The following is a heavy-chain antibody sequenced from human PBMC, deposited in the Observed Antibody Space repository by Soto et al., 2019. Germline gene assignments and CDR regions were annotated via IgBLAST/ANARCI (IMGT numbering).Heavy chain of an antibody. D-gene: IGHD5-18*01. V-gene: IGHV3-74*01. Sequence: EVQLVESGGGLVQPGGSLRLSCVASGFTFRSYWMHWVRQAPGKALVWVSHINGDGSTTSYADSVKGRFTISRDNAKNTVYLQMNSLRDEDTAVYYCARGGGYSYGYIGYWGQGTLVTVSS. CDR3: ARGGGYSYGYIGY. CDR2: INGDGSTT. J-gene: IGHJ4*02. CDR1: GFTFRSYW.